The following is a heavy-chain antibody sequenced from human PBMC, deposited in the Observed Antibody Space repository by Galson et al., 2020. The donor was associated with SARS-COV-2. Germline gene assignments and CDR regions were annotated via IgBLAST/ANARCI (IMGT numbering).Heavy chain of an antibody. J-gene: IGHJ3*02. D-gene: IGHD1-26*01. Sequence: ASETLSLTCTVSNDSISSSSYYWGWIRQSPGKGLEWIGNIYYSGRTYYNPSLKIRVTISVDTSKNLFFLKLNSVTAADTAVYYCARQVGTYGAFDIWGQGTTVAVSS. CDR1: NDSISSSSYY. V-gene: IGHV4-39*01. CDR3: ARQVGTYGAFDI. CDR2: IYYSGRT.